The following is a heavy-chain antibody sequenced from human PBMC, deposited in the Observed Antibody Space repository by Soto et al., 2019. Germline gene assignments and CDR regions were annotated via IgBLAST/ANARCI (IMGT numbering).Heavy chain of an antibody. J-gene: IGHJ5*02. V-gene: IGHV3-11*06. CDR3: ARISGISVAGYNWFDL. CDR1: GFTFSDYY. Sequence: LRLSCEASGFTFSDYYMSWIRQAPGKGLEWVSYISSSSSYTNYAHSVKGRFTISRDNAKNSLYLQMNSLRAEDTAVYYCARISGISVAGYNWFDLWGQGTLVTVSS. D-gene: IGHD6-19*01. CDR2: ISSSSSYT.